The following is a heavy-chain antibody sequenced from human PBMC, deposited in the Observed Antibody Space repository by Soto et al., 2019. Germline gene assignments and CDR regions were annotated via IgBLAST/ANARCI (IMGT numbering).Heavy chain of an antibody. J-gene: IGHJ6*02. D-gene: IGHD4-17*01. V-gene: IGHV3-64D*08. CDR1: GFTFSSYA. Sequence: GGSLRLSCSASGFTFSSYAMHWVRQAPGKGLEYVSAISSNGGSTYYADSVKGRFTISRDNSKNTLYLQMSSLRAEDTAVYYCVKTEDYGGNSVWVGAWDYYGMDVWGQGTTVTVSS. CDR2: ISSNGGST. CDR3: VKTEDYGGNSVWVGAWDYYGMDV.